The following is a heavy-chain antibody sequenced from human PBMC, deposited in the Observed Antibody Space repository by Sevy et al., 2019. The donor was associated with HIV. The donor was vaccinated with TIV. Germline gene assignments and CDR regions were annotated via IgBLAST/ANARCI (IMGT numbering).Heavy chain of an antibody. CDR2: ISWNSGSI. Sequence: GGSLRLSCAASGFTFDDYAMHWVRQAPGKGLEWVSGISWNSGSIGYADSVKGRFTISRDNAKNSLYLQMNSLRAEDMALYYCAKDNTPYSNSAFDYWGQGTLVTVSS. V-gene: IGHV3-9*03. J-gene: IGHJ4*02. CDR3: AKDNTPYSNSAFDY. CDR1: GFTFDDYA. D-gene: IGHD6-6*01.